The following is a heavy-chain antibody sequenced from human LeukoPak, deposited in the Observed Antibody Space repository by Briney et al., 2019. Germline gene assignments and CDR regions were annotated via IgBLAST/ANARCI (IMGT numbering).Heavy chain of an antibody. Sequence: GGSLRLSCAASGFTFSDYYMSWIRQAPGKGPEWVSYISSSGSTIYYADSVKGRFTISRDNAKNSLYLQMNGLRAEDTAVYYCARYCSSTSCYVRLDYWGQGTLVTVSS. D-gene: IGHD2-2*01. V-gene: IGHV3-11*04. CDR3: ARYCSSTSCYVRLDY. CDR2: ISSSGSTI. CDR1: GFTFSDYY. J-gene: IGHJ4*02.